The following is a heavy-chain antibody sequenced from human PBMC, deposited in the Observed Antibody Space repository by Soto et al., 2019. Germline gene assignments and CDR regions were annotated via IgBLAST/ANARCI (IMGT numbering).Heavy chain of an antibody. Sequence: QVQLVESGGGVVQPGTSLRLACTASGFRLNGYAMHWVRQAPGKGLEWVALISYNGRNIFYADSVKGRFTVSRDTSQNMVQLQMNSLSPDDTAIYYCARIGQGVHDGNGFDPWGQGTLVTVSS. CDR1: GFRLNGYA. V-gene: IGHV3-30*04. CDR2: ISYNGRNI. J-gene: IGHJ5*02. CDR3: ARIGQGVHDGNGFDP. D-gene: IGHD3-10*01.